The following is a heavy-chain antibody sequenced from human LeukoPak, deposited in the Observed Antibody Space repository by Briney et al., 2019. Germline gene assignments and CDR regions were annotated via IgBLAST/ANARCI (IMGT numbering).Heavy chain of an antibody. CDR3: ARLNGVAYFDLWDY. D-gene: IGHD3-9*01. J-gene: IGHJ4*02. V-gene: IGHV4-34*01. CDR2: INHSGST. CDR1: GGSFSGYC. Sequence: SETLSLTSAVYGGSFSGYCWSWIRQPPGKGREWIGEINHSGSTNDNPSLKSRVTISVDTSKNQLALKLTAVTPEDTAVHYCARLNGVAYFDLWDYWGQGTLVTVSS.